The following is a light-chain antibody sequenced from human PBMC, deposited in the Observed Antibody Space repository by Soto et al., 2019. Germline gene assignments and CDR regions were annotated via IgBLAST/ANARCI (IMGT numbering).Light chain of an antibody. V-gene: IGLV1-51*01. CDR1: SSNIGNNY. CDR2: DNN. Sequence: QSVLTQPPSVSAAPGQKVTISCSGSSSNIGNNYVSWYQQLPGTAPKLLIYDNNKRPLGIPDRFSGSKSGTSATLGITGLLTVVEADYYCGTWDSSLSALYVFGTGTKVTVL. CDR3: GTWDSSLSALYV. J-gene: IGLJ1*01.